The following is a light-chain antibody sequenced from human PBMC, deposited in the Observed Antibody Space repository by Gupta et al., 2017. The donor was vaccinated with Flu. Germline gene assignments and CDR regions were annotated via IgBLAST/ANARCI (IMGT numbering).Light chain of an antibody. CDR1: SSNIGHTY. CDR2: ENN. CDR3: ATWAASLSIVV. Sequence: SVLTQPPLISAARRQSVTISCSGSSSNIGHTYLSWYQQLQGTAPNLLSIENNKRPSGTPARFSASTAGTSAARPTPGLQTGEGADYYGATWAASLSIVVFGRGTKLTVL. J-gene: IGLJ2*01. V-gene: IGLV1-51*02.